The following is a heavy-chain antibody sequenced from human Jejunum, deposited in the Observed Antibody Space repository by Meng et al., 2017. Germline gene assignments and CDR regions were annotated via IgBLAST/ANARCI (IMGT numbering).Heavy chain of an antibody. CDR3: ARSPYSGSALPFFDY. CDR1: GDSFNSPDYY. CDR2: IYYSGST. D-gene: IGHD1-26*01. V-gene: IGHV4-30-4*01. J-gene: IGHJ4*02. Sequence: QVQLPESGSGLAKPSPTLSLTCTVSGDSFNSPDYYWSWIRQPPDKGLEWIGYIYYSGSTYYNPSLKSRVSISGDTSNKQFSLKLTSVTAADTAVYYCARSPYSGSALPFFDYWGQGSLVTVSS.